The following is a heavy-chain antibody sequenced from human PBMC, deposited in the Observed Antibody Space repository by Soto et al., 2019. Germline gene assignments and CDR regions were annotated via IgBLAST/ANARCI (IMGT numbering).Heavy chain of an antibody. Sequence: PGGSLRLSCASSGFTFSSYTMHWVRQAPGKGLEWVAVISYDGGNKYYADSVKGRFTISRDNSKNTLYLQMNSLRAEDTAVYYCARDRGYYYDSSGYFRGDAFDIWGQGTMVTVSS. CDR3: ARDRGYYYDSSGYFRGDAFDI. CDR1: GFTFSSYT. J-gene: IGHJ3*02. D-gene: IGHD3-22*01. V-gene: IGHV3-30-3*01. CDR2: ISYDGGNK.